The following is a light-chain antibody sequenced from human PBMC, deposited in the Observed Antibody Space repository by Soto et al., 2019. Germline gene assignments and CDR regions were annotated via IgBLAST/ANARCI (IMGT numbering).Light chain of an antibody. V-gene: IGKV3-20*01. CDR2: DVS. CDR3: QEYGISPT. J-gene: IGKJ1*01. Sequence: EIVLTQSQGTLSLSPGARATLSGRSGHSVSSNNLALYHQKPGQAPKLLIYDVSSMATGIPERFSGSGSGKYITLTISILAAVDCAVYYCQEYGISPTFGQGTKVEIK. CDR1: HSVSSNN.